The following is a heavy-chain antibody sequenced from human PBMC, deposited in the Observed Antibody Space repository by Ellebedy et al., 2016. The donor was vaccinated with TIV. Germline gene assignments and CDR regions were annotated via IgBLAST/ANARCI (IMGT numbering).Heavy chain of an antibody. CDR2: ITTDGGRT. V-gene: IGHV3-74*01. CDR1: GFTFGHYW. CDR3: AKSRGDINHDYGMDV. Sequence: GESLKISCAASGFTFGHYWMHSVRQAPGKGLMWVSRITTDGGRTTYADSVEGRFTISRDNSKKTLYLQMNSLRADDTAVYYCAKSRGDINHDYGMDVWGQGTAVVVSS. J-gene: IGHJ6*02. D-gene: IGHD5-12*01.